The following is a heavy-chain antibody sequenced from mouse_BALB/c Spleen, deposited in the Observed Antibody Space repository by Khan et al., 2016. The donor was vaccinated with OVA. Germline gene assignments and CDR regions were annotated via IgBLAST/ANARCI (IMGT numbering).Heavy chain of an antibody. CDR2: ITPANGNT. D-gene: IGHD2-3*01. CDR1: GFNIKDTY. V-gene: IGHV14-3*02. CDR3: VRPSYDPRDFDV. J-gene: IGHJ1*01. Sequence: VQLKESGAELVKPGASVKLSCTASGFNIKDTYIHWVKQRPKQGLEWIGRITPANGNTEYDPKFQGKATMRADTSSNTAYLQLSSLTSGDTAVYYSVRPSYDPRDFDVWGAGTTVTVSS.